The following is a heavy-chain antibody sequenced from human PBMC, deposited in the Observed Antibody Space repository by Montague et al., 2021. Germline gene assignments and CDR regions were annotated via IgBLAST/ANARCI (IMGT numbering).Heavy chain of an antibody. CDR1: GFTFSSYA. Sequence: SLRLSCAASGFTFSSYAMSWVRQAPGKGLEWVSGLIGSGGSTYYADSVKGRFTISRDNSKNTLYLQMRSLRAEDTAVYYCAKVGSGWHWYFDYWGQGTLVTGSS. D-gene: IGHD6-19*01. J-gene: IGHJ4*02. CDR2: LIGSGGST. V-gene: IGHV3-23*01. CDR3: AKVGSGWHWYFDY.